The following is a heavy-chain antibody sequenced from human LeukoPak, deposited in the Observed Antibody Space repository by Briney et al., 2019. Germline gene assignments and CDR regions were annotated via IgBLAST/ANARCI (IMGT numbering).Heavy chain of an antibody. Sequence: GGSLRLSCAASGFTVSSNYMSWVRQAPGKGLEWVSVIYSGGSTYYADSVKGRFTISRDNSKNTLYLQMNSLRAEDTAVYYCARSVGLRLGELLHWGQGTLVTVSS. D-gene: IGHD3-16*01. CDR2: IYSGGST. V-gene: IGHV3-53*01. CDR3: ARSVGLRLGELLH. J-gene: IGHJ4*02. CDR1: GFTVSSNY.